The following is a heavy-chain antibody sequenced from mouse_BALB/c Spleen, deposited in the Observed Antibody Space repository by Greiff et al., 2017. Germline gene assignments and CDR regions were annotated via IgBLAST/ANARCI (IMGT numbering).Heavy chain of an antibody. Sequence: EVKLMESGAELVKPGASVKLSCTASGFTIKDTYMHWVKQRPGQGLEWIGRIDPANGNTKYDPKFQGKATITADTSSNTAYLQLSSLTSEDTAVYYCALYGNYDAMDYWGQGTSVTVSS. CDR1: GFTIKDTY. CDR3: ALYGNYDAMDY. D-gene: IGHD2-1*01. V-gene: IGHV14-3*02. J-gene: IGHJ4*01. CDR2: IDPANGNT.